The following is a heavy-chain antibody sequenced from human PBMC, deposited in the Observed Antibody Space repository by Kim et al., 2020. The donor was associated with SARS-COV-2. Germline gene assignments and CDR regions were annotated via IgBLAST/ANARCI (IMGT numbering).Heavy chain of an antibody. J-gene: IGHJ4*02. CDR1: GFIFRNYP. Sequence: GGSLRLSCAGAGFIFRNYPMTWVRQAPGQGLEWVSSITSGDGTTYYADSVKGRFTISRDNSRNTVYLQMNSLRAEDTALYYCAREEGTYGSLCWGQGTLVTVSS. CDR3: AREEGTYGSLC. V-gene: IGHV3-23*01. D-gene: IGHD3-10*01. CDR2: ITSGDGTT.